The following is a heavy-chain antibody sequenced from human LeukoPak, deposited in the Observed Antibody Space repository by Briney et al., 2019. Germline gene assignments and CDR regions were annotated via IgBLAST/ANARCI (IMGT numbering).Heavy chain of an antibody. CDR2: ISGYNGNT. CDR3: ARQTIFGVVISYNGMDV. Sequence: ASVKVSCKASGYTFTNYFMHWVRQAPGQGLEWMGWISGYNGNTNYAQKLQGRVTMTTDTSTSTAYMELRSLRSDDTAVYYCARQTIFGVVISYNGMDVWGQGTTVTVSS. J-gene: IGHJ6*02. CDR1: GYTFTNYF. D-gene: IGHD3-3*01. V-gene: IGHV1-18*04.